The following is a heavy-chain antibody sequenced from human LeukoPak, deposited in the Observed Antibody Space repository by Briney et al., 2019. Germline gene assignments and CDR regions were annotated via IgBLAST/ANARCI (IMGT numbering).Heavy chain of an antibody. D-gene: IGHD3-22*01. J-gene: IGHJ3*02. CDR2: INPNSGDT. V-gene: IGHV1-2*02. CDR1: GYTFTGYY. Sequence: ASVKVSCTASGYTFTGYYMHWVRQAPGQGLEWMGWINPNSGDTDYAQRFQGRVTMTRDTSISTAYMELSRLRSDDTAVYYCARGDTMIVVVIPYHDAFDIWGQGTMVTVSS. CDR3: ARGDTMIVVVIPYHDAFDI.